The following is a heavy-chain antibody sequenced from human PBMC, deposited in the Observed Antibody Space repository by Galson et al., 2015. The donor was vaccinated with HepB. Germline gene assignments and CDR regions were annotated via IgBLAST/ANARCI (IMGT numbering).Heavy chain of an antibody. CDR1: GFTFSGSA. CDR3: TRMGDFSGYSSK. Sequence: SLRLSCAASGFTFSGSAIHWVRQASGKGPEWVGRIRSKGNDYTTSYVESRKGRFTISRDDSRNMAYLHMKSLKTEDTAVYYCTRMGDFSGYSSKWGQGTLVTVSS. D-gene: IGHD5-12*01. J-gene: IGHJ4*02. CDR2: IRSKGNDYTT. V-gene: IGHV3-73*01.